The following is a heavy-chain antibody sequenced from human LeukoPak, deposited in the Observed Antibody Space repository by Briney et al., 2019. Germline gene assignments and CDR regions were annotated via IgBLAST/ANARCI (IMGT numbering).Heavy chain of an antibody. CDR2: IIPILGIA. J-gene: IGHJ4*02. Sequence: SVKVSCKASGGTFSSYAISWVRQAPGQGLEWMGRIIPILGIATYAQKFQGRVTITADKSTSTAYMELSSLRSEDTAVYYCASPDPTVTTFTPFDYWGQGTLVTVSS. CDR3: ASPDPTVTTFTPFDY. D-gene: IGHD4-17*01. CDR1: GGTFSSYA. V-gene: IGHV1-69*04.